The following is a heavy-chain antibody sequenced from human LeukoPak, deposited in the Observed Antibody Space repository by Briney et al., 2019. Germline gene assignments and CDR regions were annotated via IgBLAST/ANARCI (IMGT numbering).Heavy chain of an antibody. CDR2: ISYDGGNK. Sequence: GGSLRLSCAASGFTFSSYGMHWVRQAPGKGLEWVAVISYDGGNKYYADSVKGRFTISRDNSKNTLYLQMNSLRAEDTAVYYCAKGGLRYCSSTSCYTPFDYWGQGTLVTVSS. CDR3: AKGGLRYCSSTSCYTPFDY. D-gene: IGHD2-2*02. CDR1: GFTFSSYG. J-gene: IGHJ4*02. V-gene: IGHV3-30*18.